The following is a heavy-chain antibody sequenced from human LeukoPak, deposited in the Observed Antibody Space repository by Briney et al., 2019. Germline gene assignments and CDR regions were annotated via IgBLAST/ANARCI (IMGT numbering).Heavy chain of an antibody. CDR2: INPNSGGT. V-gene: IGHV1-2*02. Sequence: GASVNVSCKASGYTFTGYYMHWVRQAPGQGLEWMGWINPNSGGTNYAQKFQGRVTMTRDTSISTAYMELSRLRSDDTAVYYCARDPYDSSSYYYSYFDYWGQGTLVTVSS. D-gene: IGHD3-22*01. CDR3: ARDPYDSSSYYYSYFDY. J-gene: IGHJ4*02. CDR1: GYTFTGYY.